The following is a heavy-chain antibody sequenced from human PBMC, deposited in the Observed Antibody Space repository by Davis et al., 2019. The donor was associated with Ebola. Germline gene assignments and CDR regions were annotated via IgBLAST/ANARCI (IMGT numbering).Heavy chain of an antibody. CDR1: GYTFTGYY. V-gene: IGHV1-2*06. CDR3: ASPLRSRSYYYGMDV. J-gene: IGHJ6*04. D-gene: IGHD6-13*01. Sequence: SVKVSCKASGYTFTGYYMHWVRQAPGQGLEWMGRINPNSGGTNYAQKFQGRVTMTRDTSISTAYMELSRLRSDDTAVYYCASPLRSRSYYYGMDVWGKGTTVTVSS. CDR2: INPNSGGT.